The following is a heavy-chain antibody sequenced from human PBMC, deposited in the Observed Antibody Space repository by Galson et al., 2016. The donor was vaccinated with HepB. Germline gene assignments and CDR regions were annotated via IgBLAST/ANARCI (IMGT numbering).Heavy chain of an antibody. Sequence: SLRLSCAASGFTFSASTLHWVRQASGRGLEWVGRIRTRANNYATAYSTSVRGRFTISRDDSENTAYLQMNSLTIEDTAVYYCTRLTAGYDYWGQGALVTVSS. D-gene: IGHD2-21*02. CDR2: IRTRANNYAT. CDR1: GFTFSAST. CDR3: TRLTAGYDY. J-gene: IGHJ4*02. V-gene: IGHV3-73*01.